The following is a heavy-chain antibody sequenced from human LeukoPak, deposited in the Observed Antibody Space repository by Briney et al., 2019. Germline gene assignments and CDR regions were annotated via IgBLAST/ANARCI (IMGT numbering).Heavy chain of an antibody. V-gene: IGHV1-46*01. CDR2: INPSGGST. Sequence: ASVKVSCKASGYTFTSYYMHWVRQAPGQGLEWMGIINPSGGSTSYAQKFQGRVTMTEDTSTDTAYMELSSLRSEDTAVYYCATDRRPITMVRGVSSPQIPDAFDIWGQGTMVTVSS. CDR1: GYTFTSYY. J-gene: IGHJ3*02. D-gene: IGHD3-10*01. CDR3: ATDRRPITMVRGVSSPQIPDAFDI.